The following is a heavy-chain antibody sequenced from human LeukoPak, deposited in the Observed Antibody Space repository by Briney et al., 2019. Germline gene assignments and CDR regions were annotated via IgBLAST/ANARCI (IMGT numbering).Heavy chain of an antibody. J-gene: IGHJ6*03. CDR1: GGSISSGGYY. D-gene: IGHD3-3*01. Sequence: SQTLSLTCTVSGGSISSGGYYWSRIRQHPGKGLEWIGYIYYSGSTYYNPSLKSRVTISVDTSKNQFSLKLSSVTAADTAVYYCARHYDFWSGYHYYYMDVWGKGTTVTVSS. CDR3: ARHYDFWSGYHYYYMDV. CDR2: IYYSGST. V-gene: IGHV4-31*03.